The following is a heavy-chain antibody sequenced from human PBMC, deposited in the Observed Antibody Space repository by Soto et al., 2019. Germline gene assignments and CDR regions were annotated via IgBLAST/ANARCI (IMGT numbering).Heavy chain of an antibody. CDR3: TKASSDRHHMDV. CDR2: ITSTGGDT. V-gene: IGHV3-23*01. CDR1: GFTFSNFV. Sequence: VGSLRLSCATSGFTFSNFVMRWVRQTPGKGLEWVSTITSTGGDTYYTDSVKGRFTISRDNSKNTLYLQMSSLRAEDTALYYCTKASSDRHHMDVWGQGTTVTVSS. J-gene: IGHJ6*02.